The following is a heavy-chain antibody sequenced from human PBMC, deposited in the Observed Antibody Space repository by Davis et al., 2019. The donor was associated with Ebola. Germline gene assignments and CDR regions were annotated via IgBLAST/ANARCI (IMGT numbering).Heavy chain of an antibody. CDR1: GFTFSSYA. CDR2: ISGSGGST. J-gene: IGHJ4*02. D-gene: IGHD6-19*01. V-gene: IGHV3-23*01. Sequence: GGSLRLSCAASGFTFSSYAMSWVRQAPGKGLEWVSAISGSGGSTYYADSVKGRFAISRDTSKNTLYIQMNNLRVEDTAVYYCVRHYSTVWYHYDYFDYWGQGILLTVSS. CDR3: VRHYSTVWYHYDYFDY.